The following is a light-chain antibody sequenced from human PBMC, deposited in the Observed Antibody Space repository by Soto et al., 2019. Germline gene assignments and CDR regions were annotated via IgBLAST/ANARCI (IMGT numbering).Light chain of an antibody. CDR1: QSLLYGGNDRNY. CDR3: QQYYTTPQT. Sequence: DIVMTQSQDSLAVSLGERATIDCKSSQSLLYGGNDRNYLAWYQHKPGQSPKLIMNWASTREYGVPDRFSGSGSGTHFTLTIISLQAEDVAVYDCQQYYTTPQTFGEGTKLGIK. J-gene: IGKJ2*01. CDR2: WAS. V-gene: IGKV4-1*01.